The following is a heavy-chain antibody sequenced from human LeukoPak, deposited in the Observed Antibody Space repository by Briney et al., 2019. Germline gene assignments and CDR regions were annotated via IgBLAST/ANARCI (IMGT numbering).Heavy chain of an antibody. D-gene: IGHD3-22*01. CDR3: AKDSTMIVVVTWAYFDY. CDR1: GFTFSSYG. V-gene: IGHV3-30*18. Sequence: RPGGSLRLSCAASGFTFSSYGMHWVRQAPGKGLEWVAVISYDGSNKYYADSVKGRFTISRDNSKNTLYLQMNSLRAEDTAVYYCAKDSTMIVVVTWAYFDYWGQGTLVTVSS. CDR2: ISYDGSNK. J-gene: IGHJ4*02.